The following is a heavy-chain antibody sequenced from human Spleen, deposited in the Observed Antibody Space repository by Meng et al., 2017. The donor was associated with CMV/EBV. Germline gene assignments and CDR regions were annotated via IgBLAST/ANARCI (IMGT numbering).Heavy chain of an antibody. CDR1: GGSVSSGPYY. CDR2: LYSSGNT. CDR3: ARGRKWDQPPGY. V-gene: IGHV4-61*01. J-gene: IGHJ4*02. Sequence: SETLSLTRTVSGGSVSSGPYYCSWIRQPPGKGLEWIGYLYSSGNTNYNPSLKSRVTISVDTSNHQFSLKLSSVTAADTAVYYCARGRKWDQPPGYWGQGTLVTVSS. D-gene: IGHD1-26*01.